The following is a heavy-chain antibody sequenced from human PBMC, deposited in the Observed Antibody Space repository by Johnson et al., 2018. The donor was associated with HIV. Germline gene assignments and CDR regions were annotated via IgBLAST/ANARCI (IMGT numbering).Heavy chain of an antibody. D-gene: IGHD5-18*01. CDR3: ASIYSYGLRAAFDI. J-gene: IGHJ3*02. CDR1: GFTFSSYA. CDR2: ISYDGSNK. V-gene: IGHV3-30*04. Sequence: QVHLVESGGGVVQPGRSLRLSCAASGFTFSSYAMHWVRQAPGKGLEWVAVISYDGSNKYYADSVKSRFTISRDNSKNTLYLQMNSLRAEDTAVYYCASIYSYGLRAAFDIWGQGTMVTVSS.